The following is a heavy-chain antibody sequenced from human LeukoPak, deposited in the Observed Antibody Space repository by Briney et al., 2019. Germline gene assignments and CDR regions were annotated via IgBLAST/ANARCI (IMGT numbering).Heavy chain of an antibody. J-gene: IGHJ4*02. CDR1: GGSISSSY. CDR3: ARGEDFERYYLAY. CDR2: IYYSGST. V-gene: IGHV4-59*01. Sequence: SETLSLTCTVSGGSISSSYWSWIRQPPGKGLEWIGYIYYSGSTNYNPSLKSRVTISVDTSKNQSSLKLSSVIAADTAVYYCARGEDFERYYLAYWGQGTLVTVSS. D-gene: IGHD3-9*01.